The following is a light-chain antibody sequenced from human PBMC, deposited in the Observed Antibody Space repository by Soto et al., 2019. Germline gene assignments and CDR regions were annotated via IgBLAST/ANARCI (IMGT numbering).Light chain of an antibody. CDR3: QQYGSSPPWT. CDR2: GAS. V-gene: IGKV3-20*01. CDR1: QSVSSSY. Sequence: EIVLTQSPGTLSLSQGERATLSCRASQSVSSSYLAWYQQKPGQAPRLLIYGASSRATGIPDRFSGSGSGTDFTLTISRLEPDDFAVYYCQQYGSSPPWTFGQGTKVEIK. J-gene: IGKJ1*01.